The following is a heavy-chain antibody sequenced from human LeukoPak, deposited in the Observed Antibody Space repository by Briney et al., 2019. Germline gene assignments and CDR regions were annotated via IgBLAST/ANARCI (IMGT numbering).Heavy chain of an antibody. CDR1: GFMFNIYA. D-gene: IGHD5-18*01. V-gene: IGHV3-23*01. J-gene: IGHJ4*02. CDR2: ISGNGGST. CDR3: AKGSGYSYGYFDY. Sequence: GGSLRLSCGASGFMFNIYAMSWVRQAPGKGLEWVSGISGNGGSTYYADSVKGRFTISRDNSNNTLYLQVNSLRAEDTAVYYCAKGSGYSYGYFDYWGQGTLVTVSS.